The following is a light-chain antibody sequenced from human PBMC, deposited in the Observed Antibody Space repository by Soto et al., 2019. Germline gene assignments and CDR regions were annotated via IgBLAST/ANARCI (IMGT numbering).Light chain of an antibody. CDR1: QSLVNSGGTTS. CDR2: RVS. J-gene: IGKJ1*01. V-gene: IGKV2-24*01. Sequence: DVGLTQTPLSSPVTLGQPASISCKSSQSLVNSGGTTSMSWLQQRPGQPPRLLIYRVSNRFSGVPDRFSGSGAGTDFTLRISRVEAEDVGVYYCMQIAHFPRTFGQGTQVESK. CDR3: MQIAHFPRT.